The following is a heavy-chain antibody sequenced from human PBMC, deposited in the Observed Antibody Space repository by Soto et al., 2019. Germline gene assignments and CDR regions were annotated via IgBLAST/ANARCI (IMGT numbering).Heavy chain of an antibody. CDR2: IDGSGGIT. Sequence: QLLQSGGGLVQPGGSLTLSCAASGFTFGTTDMSWVRQAPGEGLEWVSTIDGSGGITYYADSVKGRFTISRDNSRNTVYLQMNSLRGDDTALYYCVKNSVWFNTWGQGDLVTVSS. J-gene: IGHJ5*02. V-gene: IGHV3-23*01. CDR3: VKNSVWFNT. CDR1: GFTFGTTD. D-gene: IGHD3-10*01.